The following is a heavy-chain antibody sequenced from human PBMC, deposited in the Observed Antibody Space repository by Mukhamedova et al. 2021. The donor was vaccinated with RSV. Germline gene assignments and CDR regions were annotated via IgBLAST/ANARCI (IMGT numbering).Heavy chain of an antibody. CDR2: IWSDGSNK. CDR3: ARDGQQGAPYKMDV. D-gene: IGHD6-13*01. V-gene: IGHV3-33*01. J-gene: IGHJ6*02. Sequence: IHWARQAPGKGLEWVAQIWSDGSNKYYTDSVTGRFSVSRDNSKNTEFLQMSSLRIEDTATYYCARDGQQGAPYKMDVGGQGNTV.